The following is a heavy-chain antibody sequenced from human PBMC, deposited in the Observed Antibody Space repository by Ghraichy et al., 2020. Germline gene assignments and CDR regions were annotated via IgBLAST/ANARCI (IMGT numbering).Heavy chain of an antibody. CDR3: ARVSTGSSGWYPEYFQH. CDR2: IKQDGSEK. Sequence: GGSLRLSCAASGFTFTSYWMSWVRQAPGKGLEWVANIKQDGSEKYYVDSVKGRFTISRDNAKNSVYLQMNSLRAEDTAVYYCARVSTGSSGWYPEYFQHWGQGTLVTVSS. CDR1: GFTFTSYW. V-gene: IGHV3-7*01. D-gene: IGHD6-19*01. J-gene: IGHJ1*01.